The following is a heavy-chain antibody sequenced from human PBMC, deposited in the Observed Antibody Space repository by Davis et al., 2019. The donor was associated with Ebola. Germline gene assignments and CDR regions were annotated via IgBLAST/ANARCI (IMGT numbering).Heavy chain of an antibody. CDR1: GFTFSSYA. CDR2: ISYDGSNK. CDR3: ARDNERWLAAGGYFDY. Sequence: GGSLRLSCAASGFTFSSYAMHWVRQAPGKGLEWVAVISYDGSNKYYADSVKGRFTISRDNSKNTLYLQMNSLRAEDTAVYYCARDNERWLAAGGYFDYWGQGTLVTVSS. V-gene: IGHV3-30*04. D-gene: IGHD6-19*01. J-gene: IGHJ4*02.